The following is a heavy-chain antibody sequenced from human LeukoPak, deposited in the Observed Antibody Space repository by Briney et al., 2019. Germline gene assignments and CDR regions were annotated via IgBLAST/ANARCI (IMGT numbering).Heavy chain of an antibody. Sequence: GGSLRLSCGASGFIFRNYGMHWVRQAPGKGLDWVAFVRDDGSYTFYADSVKGRFTISRDNSENTLYLQMNSLRAEDTAVYYCAKEYQGDLVYWGQGTLVTVSS. J-gene: IGHJ4*02. CDR2: VRDDGSYT. V-gene: IGHV3-30*02. D-gene: IGHD3-16*01. CDR1: GFIFRNYG. CDR3: AKEYQGDLVY.